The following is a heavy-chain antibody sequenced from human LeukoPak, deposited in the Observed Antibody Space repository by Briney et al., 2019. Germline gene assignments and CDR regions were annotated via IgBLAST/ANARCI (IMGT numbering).Heavy chain of an antibody. J-gene: IGHJ3*02. D-gene: IGHD3-9*01. V-gene: IGHV1-18*01. Sequence: GASVKVSCKASGYSFTNYAMNWERQAPGQGLEWMGWISAYNGNTNYAQKLQGRVTMTTDTPTSTAYMELRSLRSDDTAVYYCAREIRARGYYDILTGSYDAFDIWGQGTMVTVSS. CDR2: ISAYNGNT. CDR1: GYSFTNYA. CDR3: AREIRARGYYDILTGSYDAFDI.